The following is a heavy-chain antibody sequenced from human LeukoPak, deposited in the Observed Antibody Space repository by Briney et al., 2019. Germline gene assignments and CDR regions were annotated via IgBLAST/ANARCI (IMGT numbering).Heavy chain of an antibody. CDR2: ISGSGGST. CDR1: GFTFSSYG. CDR3: AKDPLWFGELLYYFDY. V-gene: IGHV3-23*01. J-gene: IGHJ4*02. Sequence: GRSLRLSCAASGFTFSSYGMHWVRQAPGKGLEWVSAISGSGGSTYYADSVKGRFTISRDNSKNTLYLQMNSLRAEDTVVYYCAKDPLWFGELLYYFDYWGQGTLVTVSS. D-gene: IGHD3-10*01.